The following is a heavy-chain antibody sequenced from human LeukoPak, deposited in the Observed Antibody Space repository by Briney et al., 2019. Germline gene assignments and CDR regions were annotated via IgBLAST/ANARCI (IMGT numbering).Heavy chain of an antibody. Sequence: PSETLSLTCTVPGGSISNYYWSWIRQPPEKGLEWIGYIYYSGSTNYNPSLKSRVTISVDTSNNQFSLKLSSVTAADTAVYYCARTYGWHFDYWGQGTLVTVSS. CDR1: GGSISNYY. D-gene: IGHD5-24*01. V-gene: IGHV4-59*01. J-gene: IGHJ4*02. CDR2: IYYSGST. CDR3: ARTYGWHFDY.